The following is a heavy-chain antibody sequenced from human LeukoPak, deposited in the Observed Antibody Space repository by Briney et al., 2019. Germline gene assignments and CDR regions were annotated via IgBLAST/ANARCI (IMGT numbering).Heavy chain of an antibody. D-gene: IGHD5-12*01. V-gene: IGHV3-21*01. CDR2: ISSSSSYI. CDR1: GFTFSSYS. CDR3: GGAYSGYDSLDRPDY. Sequence: MPGGSLRLSCAASGFTFSSYSMNWVRQAPGKGLEWVSSISSSSSYIYYADSVKGRFTISRDNAKNSLYLQMNSLRAEDTAVYYCGGAYSGYDSLDRPDYWGQGTLVTVSS. J-gene: IGHJ4*02.